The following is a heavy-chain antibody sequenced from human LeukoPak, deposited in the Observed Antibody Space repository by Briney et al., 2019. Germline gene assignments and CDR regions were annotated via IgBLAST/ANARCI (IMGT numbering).Heavy chain of an antibody. CDR1: GYTFTSYG. CDR2: ISAYNGNT. J-gene: IGHJ3*02. Sequence: ASVKVSCTASGYTFTSYGISWVRQAPGQGLEWMGWISAYNGNTNYAQKLQGRVTMTTDTSTSTAYMELRSLRSDDTAVYYCALTYYYDSSGYFGRSNAFDIWGQGTMVTVSS. D-gene: IGHD3-22*01. CDR3: ALTYYYDSSGYFGRSNAFDI. V-gene: IGHV1-18*01.